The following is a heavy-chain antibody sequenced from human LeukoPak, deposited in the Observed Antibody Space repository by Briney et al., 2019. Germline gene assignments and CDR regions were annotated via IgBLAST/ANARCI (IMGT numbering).Heavy chain of an antibody. Sequence: GGSLRLSCAAFGFTFSSYWMSWVRQAPGKGLEWVANIKQDGSEKYYVDSVKGRFTISRDNAKNSLYLQMNSLRAEDTAVYYCARDGQYFDYWGQGTLVTVSS. J-gene: IGHJ4*02. D-gene: IGHD2/OR15-2a*01. CDR3: ARDGQYFDY. CDR2: IKQDGSEK. CDR1: GFTFSSYW. V-gene: IGHV3-7*01.